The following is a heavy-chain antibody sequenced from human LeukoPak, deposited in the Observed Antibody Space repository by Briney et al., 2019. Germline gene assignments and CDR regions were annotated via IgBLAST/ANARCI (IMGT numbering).Heavy chain of an antibody. CDR3: ARDIVVVPAAQTEY. CDR1: GFTFSSYS. CDR2: ISSSSSTI. V-gene: IGHV3-48*01. J-gene: IGHJ4*02. Sequence: GGSLRLSCAASGFTFSSYSMNWVRQAPGKGLEWVSYISSSSSTIYYADSVKGRFTISRDNAKNSPYLQMNSLRAEDTAVYYCARDIVVVPAAQTEYWGQGTLVTVSS. D-gene: IGHD2-2*01.